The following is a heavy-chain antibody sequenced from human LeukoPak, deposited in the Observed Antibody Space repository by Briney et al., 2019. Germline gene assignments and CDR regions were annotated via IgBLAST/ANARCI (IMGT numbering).Heavy chain of an antibody. CDR3: ARYMYPTGPYSSGSSDY. V-gene: IGHV1-18*01. J-gene: IGHJ4*02. Sequence: ASVTVSCKASGYTFTSYGISWVRQAPGQGLEWMGWISAYNGNTNYAQKLQGRVTMTTDTSTSTAYMELRSLRSDDTAVYYCARYMYPTGPYSSGSSDYWGQGTLVTVSS. CDR1: GYTFTSYG. CDR2: ISAYNGNT. D-gene: IGHD6-19*01.